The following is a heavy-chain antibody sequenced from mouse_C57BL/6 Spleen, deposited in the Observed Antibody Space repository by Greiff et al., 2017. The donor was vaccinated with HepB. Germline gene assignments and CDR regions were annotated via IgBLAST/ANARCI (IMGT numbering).Heavy chain of an antibody. V-gene: IGHV1-19*01. D-gene: IGHD2-4*01. CDR2: INPYNGGT. CDR1: GYTFTDYY. Sequence: EVQLQQSGPVLVKPGASVKMSCKASGYTFTDYYMNWVKQSHGKSLEWIGVINPYNGGTSYNQKFKGKATLTVYKSSSTAYMELNSLTSEDSAVYYCAEGYDYDGGAYAMDYWGQGTSVTVSS. J-gene: IGHJ4*01. CDR3: AEGYDYDGGAYAMDY.